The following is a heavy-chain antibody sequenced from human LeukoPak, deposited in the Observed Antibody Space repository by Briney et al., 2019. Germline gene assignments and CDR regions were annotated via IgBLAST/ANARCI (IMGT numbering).Heavy chain of an antibody. CDR1: GFTFSSYS. V-gene: IGHV3-21*01. J-gene: IGHJ6*02. D-gene: IGHD2-2*01. Sequence: KPGGSLRLSCAASGFTFSSYSMNWVRQAPGKGLEWVASISSSGSYIYYADSVKGRFTISRDNAKKSLYLQMNSLRDEDTAVYYCVRPTYCSSTRCQTYGMDVWGQGTTVTVSS. CDR3: VRPTYCSSTRCQTYGMDV. CDR2: ISSSGSYI.